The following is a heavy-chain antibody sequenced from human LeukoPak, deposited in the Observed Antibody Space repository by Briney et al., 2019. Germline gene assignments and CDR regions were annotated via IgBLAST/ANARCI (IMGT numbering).Heavy chain of an antibody. CDR3: ARDPAQFLGYCDADCRFDY. J-gene: IGHJ4*02. D-gene: IGHD2-21*02. Sequence: GGSLRLSCAASGFTVSSNYMSWVRQAPGKGLEWVSVISGSGDNTYYADSVKGRFTISRDNSKNTLYLQMNSLRAEDTAVYYCARDPAQFLGYCDADCRFDYWGQGTLVTVSS. CDR2: ISGSGDNT. V-gene: IGHV3-23*01. CDR1: GFTVSSNY.